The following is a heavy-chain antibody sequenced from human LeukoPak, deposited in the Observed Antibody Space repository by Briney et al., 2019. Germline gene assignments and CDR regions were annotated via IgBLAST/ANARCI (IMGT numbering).Heavy chain of an antibody. Sequence: SETLSLTCTVSGGSISSYYWSWIRQPPGKGLEWIGYIYYSGSTNYNPSLKSRVTISVDTSKNQFSPKLSSVTAADTAVYYCARGQSRGLAYMDVWGKGTTVTISS. D-gene: IGHD3-10*01. CDR3: ARGQSRGLAYMDV. V-gene: IGHV4-59*01. J-gene: IGHJ6*03. CDR1: GGSISSYY. CDR2: IYYSGST.